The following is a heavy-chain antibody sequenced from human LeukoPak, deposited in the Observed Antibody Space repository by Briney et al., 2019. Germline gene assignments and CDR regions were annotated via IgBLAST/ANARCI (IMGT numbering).Heavy chain of an antibody. J-gene: IGHJ4*02. V-gene: IGHV1-18*01. Sequence: ASVKVSCKASGYTFTTYDISWARQAPGQGLEWMGWISTYNGNTNYAQKVQGGVTMTTDTSTSTAYMELRSLRSDDTAVYYCTRGGASSGYDYWGQGTLVTVSS. D-gene: IGHD6-19*01. CDR2: ISTYNGNT. CDR1: GYTFTTYD. CDR3: TRGGASSGYDY.